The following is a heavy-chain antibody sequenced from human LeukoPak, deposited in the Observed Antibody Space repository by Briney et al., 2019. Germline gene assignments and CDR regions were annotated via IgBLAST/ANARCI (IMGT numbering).Heavy chain of an antibody. CDR1: GFTFSGHA. CDR2: ISGGGGSV. J-gene: IGHJ4*02. D-gene: IGHD3-3*01. V-gene: IGHV3-21*01. Sequence: NPGGSLRLSCAASGFTFSGHAMNWVRQAPGKGLEWVSGISGGGGSVYYADSVKGRFTISRDNAKNSLYLQMNSLRAEDTAVYYCARAGGIPHYDFWSGYPRYYFDYWGQGTLVTVSS. CDR3: ARAGGIPHYDFWSGYPRYYFDY.